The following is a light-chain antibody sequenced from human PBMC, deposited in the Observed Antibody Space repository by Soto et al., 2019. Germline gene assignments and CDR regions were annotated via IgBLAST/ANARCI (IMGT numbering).Light chain of an antibody. CDR1: QSVSSY. Sequence: EIVLTQSPATLSLSPGERATLSCRASQSVSSYLAWYQQKPGQAPRLLISDASNRATGIPARFSGSGSGTDFTLTISSREPEDFAVYYCQQRSNWPPLTFGQGTKVEIK. J-gene: IGKJ1*01. V-gene: IGKV3-11*01. CDR3: QQRSNWPPLT. CDR2: DAS.